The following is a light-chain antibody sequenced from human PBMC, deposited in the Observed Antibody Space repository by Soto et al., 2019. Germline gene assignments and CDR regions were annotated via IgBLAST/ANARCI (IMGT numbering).Light chain of an antibody. CDR3: TSYTSSFTYV. J-gene: IGLJ1*01. V-gene: IGLV2-14*03. CDR1: SSDVGGYNF. CDR2: DVS. Sequence: QSVLTQPASVSGSPGQSITISRTGTSSDVGGYNFVSWYQHHPGKAPKLIIYDVSNRPSGVSNRFSGSKSGNTASLTISGLQAEDEADYYCTSYTSSFTYVFGTGTKVTVL.